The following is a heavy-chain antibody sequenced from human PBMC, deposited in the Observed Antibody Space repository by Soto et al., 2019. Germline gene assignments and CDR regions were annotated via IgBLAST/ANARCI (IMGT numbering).Heavy chain of an antibody. CDR1: GFTFSSYA. CDR3: AKVGPPLGGSSGRVPTYYFDY. D-gene: IGHD6-13*01. CDR2: ISGSGGST. V-gene: IGHV3-23*01. Sequence: GGSLRLSCAASGFTFSSYAMSWVRQAPGKGLEWVSAISGSGGSTYYADSVKGRFTISRDNSKNTLYLQMNSLRAEDTAVYYCAKVGPPLGGSSGRVPTYYFDYWGQGTLVTVSS. J-gene: IGHJ4*02.